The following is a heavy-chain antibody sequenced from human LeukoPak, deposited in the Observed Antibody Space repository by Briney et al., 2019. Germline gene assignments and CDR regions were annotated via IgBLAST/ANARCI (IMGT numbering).Heavy chain of an antibody. CDR1: GYTFTSYY. D-gene: IGHD2-15*01. CDR2: INPSGGST. V-gene: IGHV1-46*01. CDR3: ARVYCSGGSCYSGYFDL. Sequence: GASVKVSCKASGYTFTSYYMHWVRQAPGQGLEWMGIINPSGGSTSYAQKFQGRVTMTRDTPTSTVYMELSSLRSEDTAVYYCARVYCSGGSCYSGYFDLWGRGTLVTVSS. J-gene: IGHJ2*01.